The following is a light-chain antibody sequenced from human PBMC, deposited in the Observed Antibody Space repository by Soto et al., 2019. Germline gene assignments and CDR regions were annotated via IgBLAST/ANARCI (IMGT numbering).Light chain of an antibody. Sequence: EIVMTQSPATLSVSPGERATLSCRASQSISSNLAWYQQKPGQAPSLLLYGASTRATGIPARFSGSGSGTDFTLTISSLQSEDFAVYYCQQRSNWPHTFGQGTKLEIK. J-gene: IGKJ2*01. CDR2: GAS. CDR1: QSISSN. CDR3: QQRSNWPHT. V-gene: IGKV3-15*01.